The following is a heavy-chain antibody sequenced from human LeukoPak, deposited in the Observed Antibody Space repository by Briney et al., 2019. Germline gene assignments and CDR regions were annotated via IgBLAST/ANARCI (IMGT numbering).Heavy chain of an antibody. V-gene: IGHV3-23*01. D-gene: IGHD2-15*01. CDR3: AKALYCSGGSCYSAFDY. Sequence: PGGSLRLSCAASGFTFSSYAMRWVRQAPGKGLEWVSAISCSGGSTYYADSVKGRFTISRDNFKNTLYLQMNSLRAEDTAVYYCAKALYCSGGSCYSAFDYWGQGTLVTVSS. J-gene: IGHJ4*02. CDR2: ISCSGGST. CDR1: GFTFSSYA.